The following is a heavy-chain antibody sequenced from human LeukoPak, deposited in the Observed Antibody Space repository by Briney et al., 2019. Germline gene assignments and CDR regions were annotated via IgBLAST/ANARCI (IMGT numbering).Heavy chain of an antibody. D-gene: IGHD6-6*01. Sequence: ASVKVSCKASGYTFTTYGISWVRQAPGQGLERMGWISAYDGNTNYAQKLQGRVTMTTDTSTSTAYMELRSLRSDDTAVYYCAREYSSSSVWFDPWGQGTLVTVSS. CDR2: ISAYDGNT. V-gene: IGHV1-18*01. J-gene: IGHJ5*02. CDR3: AREYSSSSVWFDP. CDR1: GYTFTTYG.